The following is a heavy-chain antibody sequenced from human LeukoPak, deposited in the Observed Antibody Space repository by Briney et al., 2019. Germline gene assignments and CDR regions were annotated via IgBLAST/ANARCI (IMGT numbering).Heavy chain of an antibody. CDR1: GFTFSNYW. V-gene: IGHV3-7*01. D-gene: IGHD3-3*01. CDR2: INQDGSEK. Sequence: PGGSLRLSCAASGFTFSNYWMSWVRQTPGKGLEWVANINQDGSEKYYVDSVKGRFTISRDNAKNSLYLQMNSLRAEDTAVYYCARDQGFSYYFYYMDVWGKGTTVTVSS. CDR3: ARDQGFSYYFYYMDV. J-gene: IGHJ6*03.